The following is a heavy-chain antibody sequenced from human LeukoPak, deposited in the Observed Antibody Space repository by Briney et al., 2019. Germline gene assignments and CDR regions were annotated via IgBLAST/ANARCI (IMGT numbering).Heavy chain of an antibody. Sequence: GGSLRLSCAASGFTFSSYAMSWVRQAPGKGLEWVSAISGSGGSTYYADSVKGRFTISRDNAKNSLYLQMNSLRAEDTAVYYCARDIGIAVAGSYFDYWGQGTLVTVSS. CDR3: ARDIGIAVAGSYFDY. V-gene: IGHV3-23*01. D-gene: IGHD6-19*01. CDR1: GFTFSSYA. J-gene: IGHJ4*02. CDR2: ISGSGGST.